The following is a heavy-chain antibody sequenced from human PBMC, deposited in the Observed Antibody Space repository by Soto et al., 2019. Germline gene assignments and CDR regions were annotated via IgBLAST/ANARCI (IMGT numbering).Heavy chain of an antibody. V-gene: IGHV4-4*02. CDR3: TRRGPLATGNPFDY. CDR1: GVSISSTNW. D-gene: IGHD6-13*01. Sequence: LSLTCGVSGVSISSTNWWSWVRQPPGEGLEWIGEIYHGNIYHSGSTNYNPSLKSRVTISVDRSKNQFSLKLRSVTAADTAVYYCTRRGPLATGNPFDYWGQGTLVTVSS. CDR2: IYHGNIYHSGST. J-gene: IGHJ4*02.